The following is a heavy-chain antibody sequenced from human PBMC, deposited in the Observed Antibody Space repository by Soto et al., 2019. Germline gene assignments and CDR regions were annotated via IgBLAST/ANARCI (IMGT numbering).Heavy chain of an antibody. V-gene: IGHV3-30-3*01. CDR1: GFTFSSYA. Sequence: GGSLRLSCAASGFTFSSYAMHWVRQAPGKGLEWVAVISYDGSNKYYADSVKGRFTISRDNSKNTLYLQMNSLRAEDTAVYYCARDSSYDSSGYYDYWGQGTLVTVSS. CDR2: ISYDGSNK. J-gene: IGHJ4*02. D-gene: IGHD3-22*01. CDR3: ARDSSYDSSGYYDY.